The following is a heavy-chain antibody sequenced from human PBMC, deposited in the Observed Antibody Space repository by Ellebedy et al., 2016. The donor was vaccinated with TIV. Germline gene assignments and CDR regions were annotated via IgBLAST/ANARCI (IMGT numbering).Heavy chain of an antibody. D-gene: IGHD6-13*01. CDR2: ISGSGFSEYYA. V-gene: IGHV3-23*01. J-gene: IGHJ5*02. CDR3: ARLPIARIAKDVGVAWFGP. CDR1: GFTFSAHS. Sequence: GESLKISCVVSGFTFSAHSMTWVRQAPGKGLEYVSVISGSGFSEYYAYYADSVRGRFTVSRDDSQNTLYLHMNSLRADDMGVYYCARLPIARIAKDVGVAWFGPWGQGTLVAVSS.